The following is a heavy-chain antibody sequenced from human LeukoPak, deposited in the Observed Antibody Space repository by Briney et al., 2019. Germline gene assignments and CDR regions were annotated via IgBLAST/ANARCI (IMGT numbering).Heavy chain of an antibody. CDR2: INPSGGST. CDR3: ARDWVTMVRGVLRPGGYYYGMDV. D-gene: IGHD3-10*01. CDR1: GYTFTSYY. J-gene: IGHJ6*02. V-gene: IGHV1-46*01. Sequence: ASVKVSCKASGYTFTSYYMHWVRQAPGQGLEWMGLINPSGGSTSYAQKFQGRVTMTRDTSTSTVYMELSSLRSEDTAVYYCARDWVTMVRGVLRPGGYYYGMDVWGQGTTVTVSS.